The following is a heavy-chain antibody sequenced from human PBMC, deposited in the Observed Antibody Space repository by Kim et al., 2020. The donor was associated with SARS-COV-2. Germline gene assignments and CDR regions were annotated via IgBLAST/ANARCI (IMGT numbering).Heavy chain of an antibody. J-gene: IGHJ4*02. V-gene: IGHV3-30*18. D-gene: IGHD6-19*01. CDR2: ISYDGSNK. CDR3: AKGRIAVAGTPMNY. Sequence: GGSLRLSCAASGFTFSSYGMHWVRQAPGKGLEWLAVISYDGSNKYYADSVKGRFTISRDNSKNTLYLQMNSLRAEDTAVYYCAKGRIAVAGTPMNYWGQGSLVTVSS. CDR1: GFTFSSYG.